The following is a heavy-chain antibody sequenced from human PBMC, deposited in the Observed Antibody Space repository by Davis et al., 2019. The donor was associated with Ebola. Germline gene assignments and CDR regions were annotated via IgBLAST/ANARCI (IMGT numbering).Heavy chain of an antibody. V-gene: IGHV3-73*01. CDR2: IRSKANSYAT. CDR3: ASHFTIFGTYNWFDP. CDR1: GFTFSGSA. J-gene: IGHJ5*02. Sequence: GGSLRLSCAASGFTFSGSAMHWVRQASGKGLEWVGRIRSKANSYATAYAASVKGRFTISRDDSKNTAYLQMNSLKTEDTAVYYCASHFTIFGTYNWFDPWGQGTLVTVSS. D-gene: IGHD3-3*01.